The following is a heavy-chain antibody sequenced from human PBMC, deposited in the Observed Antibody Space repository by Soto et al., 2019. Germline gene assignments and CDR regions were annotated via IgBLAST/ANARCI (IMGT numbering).Heavy chain of an antibody. V-gene: IGHV4-31*03. Sequence: QVQLQESGPGLVKPSQTLSLSCTVSGGSISSGGYYWSWIRQHPGKGLEWIGYIYYSGSTYYNPSLKSXXTXSAXTSKTLFSLKRSSVTAADTAVYYCARGSDGGNLYYWGQGTLVTVSS. J-gene: IGHJ4*02. D-gene: IGHD2-15*01. CDR1: GGSISSGGYY. CDR3: ARGSDGGNLYY. CDR2: IYYSGST.